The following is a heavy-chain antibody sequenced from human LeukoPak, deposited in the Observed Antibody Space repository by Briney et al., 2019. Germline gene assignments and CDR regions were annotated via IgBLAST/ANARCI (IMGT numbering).Heavy chain of an antibody. Sequence: SGGPLSLSCVACGFNFSSYVVNYARQAPGEGLEWVSAICGSGGSTYYADSVKGRFTISRDDSRNTLSLQMNSLRAEDTAVYYCAKSLVVPAAVDHYYMDIWGKGTTVTVSS. D-gene: IGHD2-2*01. CDR2: ICGSGGST. CDR3: AKSLVVPAAVDHYYMDI. J-gene: IGHJ6*03. CDR1: GFNFSSYV. V-gene: IGHV3-23*01.